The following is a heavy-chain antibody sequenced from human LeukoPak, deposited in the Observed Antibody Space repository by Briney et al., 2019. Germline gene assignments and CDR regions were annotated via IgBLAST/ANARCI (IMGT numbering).Heavy chain of an antibody. CDR2: IYHSGST. V-gene: IGHV4-30-2*01. D-gene: IGHD1-26*01. J-gene: IGHJ5*02. CDR1: GGSISSGGYY. CDR3: ARDRVGATNWFDP. Sequence: PSETLSLTCTVSGGSISSGGYYWSWIRQPPGKGLEWIGYIYHSGSTYYNPSLKSRVTISVDRSKNQFSLKLSSVTAADTAVYYCARDRVGATNWFDPWGQGTLVTVSS.